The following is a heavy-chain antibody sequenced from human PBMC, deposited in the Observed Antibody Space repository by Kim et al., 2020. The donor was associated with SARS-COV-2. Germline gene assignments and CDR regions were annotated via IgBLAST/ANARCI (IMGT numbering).Heavy chain of an antibody. J-gene: IGHJ3*02. Sequence: SETLSLTCTVSGGSISSSSYYWGWIRQPPGKGLEWIGSIYYSGSTYYNPSLKSRVTISVDTSKNQFSLKLSSVTAADTAVYYCARDFSRYPAFDIWGQGTMVTVSS. CDR1: GGSISSSSYY. CDR2: IYYSGST. V-gene: IGHV4-39*07. D-gene: IGHD1-20*01. CDR3: ARDFSRYPAFDI.